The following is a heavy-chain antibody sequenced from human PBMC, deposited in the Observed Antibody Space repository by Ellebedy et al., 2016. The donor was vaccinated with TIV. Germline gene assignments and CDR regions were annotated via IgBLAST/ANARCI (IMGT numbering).Heavy chain of an antibody. CDR2: ISANGGTT. CDR1: GFAFSGFA. D-gene: IGHD3/OR15-3a*01. CDR3: ARRSTDFAFDS. Sequence: GESLKISCATSGFAFSGFAMNWVRQAPGKGLEWVSIISANGGTTYYADSVKGRFTISRDNSKNTLFMQMSSLRAEDTAVYFCARRSTDFAFDSWGQGTLVTVSS. V-gene: IGHV3-23*01. J-gene: IGHJ4*02.